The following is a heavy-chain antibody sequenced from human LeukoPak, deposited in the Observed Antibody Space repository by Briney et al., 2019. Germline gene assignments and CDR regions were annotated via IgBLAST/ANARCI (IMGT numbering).Heavy chain of an antibody. V-gene: IGHV3-74*01. J-gene: IGHJ1*01. CDR1: GFTFSSYG. CDR2: VNTDGSST. Sequence: GGSLRLSCEASGFTFSSYGMHWVRQAPGKGLVWVSGVNTDGSSTNYADSVKGRFTISRDNAKNTVYLQMNSLRVEDMAVYYCYGGNAEQWGQGTLVTVSS. CDR3: YGGNAEQ. D-gene: IGHD4/OR15-4a*01.